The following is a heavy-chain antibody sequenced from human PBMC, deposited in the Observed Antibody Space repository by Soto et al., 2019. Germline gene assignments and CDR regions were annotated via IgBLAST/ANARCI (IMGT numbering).Heavy chain of an antibody. J-gene: IGHJ4*02. Sequence: QVQLVQSGAEVKKPGASVRISCRASGYSFISTYVHWVRQAPGQGPEWMGIINPAGGTTYYAQKFQGRLTITSDTSTDTVFMDLNDLTSEDTAVHFCALKVVTYYDNWGQGTLLTVSS. CDR1: GYSFISTY. CDR3: ALKVVTYYDN. D-gene: IGHD2-21*02. V-gene: IGHV1-46*01. CDR2: INPAGGTT.